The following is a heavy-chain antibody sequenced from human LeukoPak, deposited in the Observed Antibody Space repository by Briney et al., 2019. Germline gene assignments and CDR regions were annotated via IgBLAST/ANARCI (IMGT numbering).Heavy chain of an antibody. CDR1: GGSISSYD. V-gene: IGHV4-59*01. J-gene: IGHJ2*01. CDR2: IYYSGST. CDR3: GRLYCGPRGWYFDL. Sequence: SETLSLTCTVSGGSISSYDWSWVRQPPGKGLEWIGYIYYSGSTNYNPSLKSRVTISVDTSKNQFSLKLSSVTAADNAVEYCGRLYCGPRGWYFDLWGRGTLVTVSS. D-gene: IGHD3-16*02.